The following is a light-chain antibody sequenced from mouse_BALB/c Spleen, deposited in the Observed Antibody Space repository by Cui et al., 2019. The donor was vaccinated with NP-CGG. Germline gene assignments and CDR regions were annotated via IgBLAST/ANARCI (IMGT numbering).Light chain of an antibody. Sequence: QDVVTQESATTTSPGETVTLTCRSSTGAVTTSNYANWVQEKPDHLFTGLIGGTNNRAPGVPARFSGSLIGDKAALTITGAQTEDEAIYFCALWYSNHWVFGGGTKLTVL. CDR2: GTN. CDR1: TGAVTTSNY. CDR3: ALWYSNHWV. V-gene: IGLV1*01. J-gene: IGLJ1*01.